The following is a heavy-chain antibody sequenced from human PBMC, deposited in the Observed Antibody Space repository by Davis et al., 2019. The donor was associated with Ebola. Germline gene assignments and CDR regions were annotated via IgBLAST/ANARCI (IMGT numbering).Heavy chain of an antibody. V-gene: IGHV3-21*04. CDR1: GFTFSSNS. Sequence: GESLKISCAAYGFTFSSNSMNWVRQAPGKGLEWVSFISSSSNYIYYADSVKGRFTVSRDNAKNSLYLQMNSLRAEDTAVYYCARRADYWGQGTLVTVSS. J-gene: IGHJ4*02. CDR3: ARRADY. CDR2: ISSSSNYI.